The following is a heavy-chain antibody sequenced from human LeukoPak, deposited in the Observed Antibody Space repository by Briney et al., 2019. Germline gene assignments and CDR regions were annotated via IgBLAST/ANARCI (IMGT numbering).Heavy chain of an antibody. CDR2: IYYSGST. J-gene: IGHJ6*03. Sequence: PSETLSLTCTVSGGSISSYYWGWIRQPPGKGLEWIGYIYYSGSTNYNPSLKSRVTISVDTSKNQFSLKLSSVTAADTAVYYCARGRSGYYSPYYYYYYMDVWGKGTTVTISS. V-gene: IGHV4-59*01. CDR3: ARGRSGYYSPYYYYYYMDV. D-gene: IGHD3-22*01. CDR1: GGSISSYY.